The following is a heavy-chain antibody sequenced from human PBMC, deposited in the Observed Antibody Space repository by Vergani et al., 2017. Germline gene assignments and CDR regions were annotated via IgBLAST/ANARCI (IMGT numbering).Heavy chain of an antibody. D-gene: IGHD4-17*01. CDR1: GGSISSGDYY. CDR3: ARKLYGDFDPDAFDI. V-gene: IGHV4-30-4*01. Sequence: QVQLQESGPGLVKPSQTLSLTCTVSGGSISSGDYYWSRLRQPPGKDLEWIGYIYYSGSTYYNPSLKSRVIVSVDTSKNQFSLKLSAMTAADTAVYYCARKLYGDFDPDAFDIWGQGRMVTVSS. J-gene: IGHJ3*02. CDR2: IYYSGST.